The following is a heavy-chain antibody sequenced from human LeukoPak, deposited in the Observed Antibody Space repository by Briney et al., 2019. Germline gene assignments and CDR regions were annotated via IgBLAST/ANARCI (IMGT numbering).Heavy chain of an antibody. Sequence: SETLSLTCLVSGGSISSHFWTWIRQPPGKGLEWIGYIYYSGSTNYNPSLKSRVTFSIDTSKSQFFLKLTSVTAADTAVYYCARPGYWYFDLWGRGTLVTVSS. D-gene: IGHD1-1*01. CDR3: ARPGYWYFDL. J-gene: IGHJ2*01. CDR2: IYYSGST. CDR1: GGSISSHF. V-gene: IGHV4-59*11.